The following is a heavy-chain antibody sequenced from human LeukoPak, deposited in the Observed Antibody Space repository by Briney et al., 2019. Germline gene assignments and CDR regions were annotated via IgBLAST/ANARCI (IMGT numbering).Heavy chain of an antibody. CDR3: ASARDYDSSGYYG. CDR2: INHSGST. J-gene: IGHJ4*02. CDR1: GGSFCGYY. Sequence: PSETLSLTCAVYGGSFCGYYWSWMRQPPGKGLEWIGEINHSGSTNYNPSLKSRVTISVDTSKNQFSLKLSSVTAEDTAVYYCASARDYDSSGYYGWGQGTLVTVSS. D-gene: IGHD3-22*01. V-gene: IGHV4-34*01.